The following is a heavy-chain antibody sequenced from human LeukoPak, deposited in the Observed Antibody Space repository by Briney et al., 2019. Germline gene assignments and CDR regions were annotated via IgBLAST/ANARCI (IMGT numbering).Heavy chain of an antibody. Sequence: GGSLRISCAASGFTFITYAMNLVLKPRGKGLDWISLMSNSGDKTYYADSDNGRFTISRDNSNNTQSLKINSLNAENTAVYYCAKDVRAGGGGMDVWGQGTPVTVSS. CDR1: GFTFITYA. CDR2: MSNSGDKT. D-gene: IGHD3-10*02. V-gene: IGHV3-23*01. CDR3: AKDVRAGGGGMDV. J-gene: IGHJ6*02.